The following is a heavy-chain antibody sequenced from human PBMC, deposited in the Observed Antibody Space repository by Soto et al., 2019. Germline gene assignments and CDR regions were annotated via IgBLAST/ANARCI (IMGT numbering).Heavy chain of an antibody. V-gene: IGHV4-59*08. CDR1: GASLSPNY. CDR3: ARLGAFYQALDS. Sequence: QVQLQESGPGLVKPSETLSLRCSVSGASLSPNYWSWVRQPPGKGLEWIGYIYYAGTTTYNPSLKSRLTISLNTSKIEVSLELTSVTAADTAVYYCARLGAFYQALDSWGQGTLVTVST. D-gene: IGHD2-2*01. CDR2: IYYAGTT. J-gene: IGHJ4*02.